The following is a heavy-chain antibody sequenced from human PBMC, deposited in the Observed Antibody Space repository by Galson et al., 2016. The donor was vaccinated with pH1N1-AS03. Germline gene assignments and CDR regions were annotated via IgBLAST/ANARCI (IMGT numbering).Heavy chain of an antibody. CDR1: GFNFDDYG. V-gene: IGHV3-9*01. D-gene: IGHD1-26*01. CDR2: LNSNGGSV. Sequence: SLRLSCAASGFNFDDYGMHWVRQAPGKGLEWVSGLNSNGGSVGYADSVKGRFSISRDNAKESLYLQMNSLRDEDTGVYYCARIVTRSDFDSWGQGTLVTVSS. CDR3: ARIVTRSDFDS. J-gene: IGHJ4*02.